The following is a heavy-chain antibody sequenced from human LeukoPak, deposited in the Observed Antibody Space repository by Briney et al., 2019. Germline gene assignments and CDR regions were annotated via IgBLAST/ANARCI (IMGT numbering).Heavy chain of an antibody. Sequence: ASLKVSCKTSGYTFSNYDINWVRQATGQGPEWMGWMNPESGGTGYSQKFQGRVTMTRDSSRSTAYMELISLRFEDTAIYYCTRAIRHQLLSDYWGQGTLVTVSS. V-gene: IGHV1-8*01. D-gene: IGHD2-21*01. CDR1: GYTFSNYD. CDR2: MNPESGGT. CDR3: TRAIRHQLLSDY. J-gene: IGHJ4*02.